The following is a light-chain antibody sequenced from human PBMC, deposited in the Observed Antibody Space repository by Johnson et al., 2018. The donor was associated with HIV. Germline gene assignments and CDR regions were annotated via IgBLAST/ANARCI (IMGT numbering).Light chain of an antibody. CDR3: GTWDSGLSALNV. CDR2: DNN. CDR1: NSNIGNNY. Sequence: QSVLTQPPSVSAAPGQKVTISCSGSNSNIGNNYVSWYQQLPGTAPKLLIYDNNKRPSGIPDRFSGSKSGTSATLGITALKTGDEAEYYCGTWDSGLSALNVFGTGTKVTVL. J-gene: IGLJ1*01. V-gene: IGLV1-51*01.